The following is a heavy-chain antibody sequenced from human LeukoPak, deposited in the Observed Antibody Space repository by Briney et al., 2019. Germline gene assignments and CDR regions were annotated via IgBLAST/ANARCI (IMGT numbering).Heavy chain of an antibody. CDR2: ISYDGSNK. CDR1: GFTFSSYA. J-gene: IGHJ4*02. V-gene: IGHV3-30-3*01. D-gene: IGHD2-15*01. Sequence: PGRSLRLSCAASGFTFSSYAMHWVRQAPGKGLEWVAVISYDGSNKYYADSVKGRFTISRDNSKNTLYLQMNSLRAEDTAVYYCARDAVVAAVYLSGIGYWGQGTLVTVSS. CDR3: ARDAVVAAVYLSGIGY.